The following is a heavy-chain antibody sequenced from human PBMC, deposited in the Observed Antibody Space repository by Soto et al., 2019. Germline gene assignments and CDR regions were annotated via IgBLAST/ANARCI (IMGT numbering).Heavy chain of an antibody. CDR2: INHRVTT. CDR1: GVSFSGYY. J-gene: IGHJ3*02. Sequence: SDTLSLTCAVYGVSFSGYYWNWIRHPPGKGLEWIGKINHRVTTNYNPSLKSRVTISVDTSRNQLSLKLSSVTAADTAVYYCARGLVGATHYDAFDIWGQGTMVTVSS. CDR3: ARGLVGATHYDAFDI. D-gene: IGHD1-26*01. V-gene: IGHV4-34*01.